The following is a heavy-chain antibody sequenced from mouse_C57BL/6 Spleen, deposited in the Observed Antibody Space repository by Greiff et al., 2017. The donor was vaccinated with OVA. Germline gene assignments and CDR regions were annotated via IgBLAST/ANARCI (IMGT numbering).Heavy chain of an antibody. J-gene: IGHJ2*01. V-gene: IGHV1-69*01. D-gene: IGHD1-1*01. CDR3: ARSLLYGSSLYYFDY. CDR1: GYTFTSYW. Sequence: QVQLQQPGAELVMPGASVKLSCKASGYTFTSYWMHWVKQRPGQGLEWIGEIDPSDSYTNYNQKFKGKSTLTVDKSSSTAYMQLSSLTSEDSAVYYCARSLLYGSSLYYFDYWGQGTTLTVSS. CDR2: IDPSDSYT.